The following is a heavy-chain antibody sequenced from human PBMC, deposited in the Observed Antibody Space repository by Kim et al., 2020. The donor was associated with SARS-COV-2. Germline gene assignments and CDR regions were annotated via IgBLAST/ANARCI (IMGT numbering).Heavy chain of an antibody. CDR3: ARIGGDSSGFVY. CDR1: GGSFNGYY. D-gene: IGHD3-22*01. CDR2: INHSGNT. V-gene: IGHV4-34*01. J-gene: IGHJ4*02. Sequence: SETLSLTCAVYGGSFNGYYWSWLRQPPGKGLEWIGEINHSGNTNYNPSLKSRLTISVDTSKNQFSLKLSSLTAADTAVYYCARIGGDSSGFVYWGQGSLVTVSS.